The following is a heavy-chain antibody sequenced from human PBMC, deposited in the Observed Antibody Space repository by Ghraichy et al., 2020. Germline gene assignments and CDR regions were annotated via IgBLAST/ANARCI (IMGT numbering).Heavy chain of an antibody. J-gene: IGHJ6*02. CDR3: ARGSTVVRFYYYDGMDV. CDR2: ITSSSRFI. CDR1: GFALSSYS. V-gene: IGHV3-48*02. D-gene: IGHD4-23*01. Sequence: GDSLNISCVGSGFALSSYSMNWVRQAPGKGLEWVSYITSSSRFISYADSVKGRFTVSRDNAQNSLYLQMQSLRDDDTAVYYCARGSTVVRFYYYDGMDVWGQGTTVTVSS.